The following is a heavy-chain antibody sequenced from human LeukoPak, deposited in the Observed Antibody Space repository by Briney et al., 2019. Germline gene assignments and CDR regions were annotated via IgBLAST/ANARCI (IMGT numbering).Heavy chain of an antibody. V-gene: IGHV3-23*01. CDR2: VSGSGDNT. CDR3: ACTAYYYYYLDV. J-gene: IGHJ6*03. D-gene: IGHD5-18*01. Sequence: GGSLRLFCAASGFTFSSHAMRWVRQAPGEGLEWVSAVSGSGDNTYYADSVKGRFTISRDNSKNTLYLHMSSLRAEDTAVYYFACTAYYYYYLDVWGKGTTVTVSS. CDR1: GFTFSSHA.